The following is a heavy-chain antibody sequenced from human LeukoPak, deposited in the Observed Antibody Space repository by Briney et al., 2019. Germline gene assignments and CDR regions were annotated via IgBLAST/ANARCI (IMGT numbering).Heavy chain of an antibody. CDR2: IYYSGST. CDR3: ARDGGDSSGYYPEYFQH. CDR1: GGSIFSYY. J-gene: IGHJ1*01. D-gene: IGHD3-22*01. Sequence: SETLSLTCTVSGGSIFSYYWSWIRQHPGKGLEWIGYIYYSGSTYYNPSLKSRVTISVDTSKNQFSLKLSSVTAADTAVYYCARDGGDSSGYYPEYFQHWGQGTLVTVSS. V-gene: IGHV4-59*06.